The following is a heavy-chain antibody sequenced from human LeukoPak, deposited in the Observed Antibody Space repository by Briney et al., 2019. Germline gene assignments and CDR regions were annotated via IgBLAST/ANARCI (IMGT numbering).Heavy chain of an antibody. CDR1: GFTFSSYG. CDR2: ISYDGSNK. D-gene: IGHD3-16*01. Sequence: PGGSLRLSCAASGFTFSSYGMHWVRQAPGKGLEWVAVISYDGSNKYYADSVKGRFTISRDNSKNTLYLQMNSLRAEDTAVYYCAKLGMKDPFDPWGQGTLVTVSS. V-gene: IGHV3-30*18. CDR3: AKLGMKDPFDP. J-gene: IGHJ5*02.